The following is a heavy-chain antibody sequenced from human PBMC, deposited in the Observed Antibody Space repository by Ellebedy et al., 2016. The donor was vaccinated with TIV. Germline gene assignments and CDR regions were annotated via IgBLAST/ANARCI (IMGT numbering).Heavy chain of an antibody. CDR1: GYTFTSYD. J-gene: IGHJ3*02. CDR3: ARDQDVDI. CDR2: INPNSGGT. Sequence: ASVKVSXXASGYTFTSYDINWVRQAPGQGLEWMGWINPNSGGTYYSQKFQGRVTMTRDTSISTAYMELSRLRSDDTAVYYCARDQDVDIWGQGTMVTVSS. V-gene: IGHV1-2*02.